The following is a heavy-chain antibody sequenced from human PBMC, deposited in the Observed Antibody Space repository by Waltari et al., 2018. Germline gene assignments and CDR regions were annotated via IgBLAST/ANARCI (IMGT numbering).Heavy chain of an antibody. CDR2: IYHSGST. Sequence: QVQLQESGPGLVKPSETLSLTCAVSGYSISSGYYWGWIRQPPGKGLEWIGSIYHSGSTYYNPSLKSRVTISVDTSKNQFSLKLSSVTAADTAVYYCAREGGRIAAASVNPYYFDYWGQGTLVTVSS. J-gene: IGHJ4*02. D-gene: IGHD6-13*01. CDR1: GYSISSGYY. V-gene: IGHV4-38-2*02. CDR3: AREGGRIAAASVNPYYFDY.